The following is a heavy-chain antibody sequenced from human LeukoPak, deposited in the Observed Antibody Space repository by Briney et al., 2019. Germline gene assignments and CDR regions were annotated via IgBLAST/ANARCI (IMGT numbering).Heavy chain of an antibody. CDR1: GDSISSSGNF. V-gene: IGHV4-39*07. CDR2: IYYSEIT. CDR3: AREIIENYYDSSGYYSLDY. D-gene: IGHD3-22*01. J-gene: IGHJ4*02. Sequence: PSETLSLTCTVTGDSISSSGNFWAWIRQPPGKGLEWIGNIYYSEITYSNPSLKSRLTISVDTSKNQFSLKLSSVTAADTAVYYCAREIIENYYDSSGYYSLDYWGQGTLVTVSS.